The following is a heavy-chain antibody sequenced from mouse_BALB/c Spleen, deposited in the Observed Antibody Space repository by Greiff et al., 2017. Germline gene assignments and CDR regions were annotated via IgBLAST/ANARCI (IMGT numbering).Heavy chain of an antibody. Sequence: QVQLQQSVAELVRPGSSVKISCKASGYAFSSYWMNWVKQRPGQGLEWIGQIYPGDGDTNYNGKFKGKATLTADKSSSTAYMQLSSLTSEDSAVYFCARGGYDGYWGQGTTLTVSS. V-gene: IGHV1-80*01. CDR3: ARGGYDGY. J-gene: IGHJ2*01. CDR2: IYPGDGDT. D-gene: IGHD2-14*01. CDR1: GYAFSSYW.